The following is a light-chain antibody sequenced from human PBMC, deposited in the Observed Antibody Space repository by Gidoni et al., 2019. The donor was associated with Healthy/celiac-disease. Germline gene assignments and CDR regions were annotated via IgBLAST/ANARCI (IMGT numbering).Light chain of an antibody. CDR3: QVWDSSTVV. J-gene: IGLJ2*01. Sequence: SYELTQPPSVSVALGQTARITCGGNNIGSKNVHWYQQKPGQAPVLVIYRDSNRPSGIPERFSGSNSGNTPTLTISRAQAGDEADYYCQVWDSSTVVFGGGTKLTVL. CDR2: RDS. CDR1: NIGSKN. V-gene: IGLV3-9*01.